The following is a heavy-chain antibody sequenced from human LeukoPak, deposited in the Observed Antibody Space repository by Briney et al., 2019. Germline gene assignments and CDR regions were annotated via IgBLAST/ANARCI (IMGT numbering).Heavy chain of an antibody. V-gene: IGHV3-30*02. Sequence: GGSLRLSCAASGFTFTNYGMHSVRQARGKGLEWVAYIASDGNYRYYVDPVRGRFTVSRDNSKNTLYLQMDSLRAEDTAVYYCANLPYNWNEYFDDYWGQGTLVTVSS. J-gene: IGHJ4*02. CDR3: ANLPYNWNEYFDDY. D-gene: IGHD1-1*01. CDR2: IASDGNYR. CDR1: GFTFTNYG.